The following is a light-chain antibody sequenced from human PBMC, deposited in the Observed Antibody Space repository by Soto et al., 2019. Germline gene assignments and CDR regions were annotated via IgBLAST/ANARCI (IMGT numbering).Light chain of an antibody. Sequence: QSVLTQPPSVSGAPGQRVTISCTGSSSNIGAHYDVHWYQQLPGTAPKLLIYGNSNRPSGVPDRFSGSKSGTSATLGITGFQTGDEADYYCGSWDSSLSAYVFGTGTRSPS. J-gene: IGLJ1*01. CDR3: GSWDSSLSAYV. CDR2: GNS. V-gene: IGLV1-40*01. CDR1: SSNIGAHYD.